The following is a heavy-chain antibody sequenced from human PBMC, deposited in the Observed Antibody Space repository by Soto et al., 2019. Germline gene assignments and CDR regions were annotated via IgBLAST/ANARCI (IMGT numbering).Heavy chain of an antibody. V-gene: IGHV3-30-3*01. Sequence: QVQLVESGGGVVQPGRSLRLSCAASGFTFTNYGMHWVRQAPGKGLEWVAVISYDGSIKYYADSVKGRFTISRDNSKNTLSLQMSSLRDEDTAIYYCARQGGSDMRLRWGQGTLVTVSS. CDR3: ARQGGSDMRLR. J-gene: IGHJ4*02. D-gene: IGHD2-15*01. CDR2: ISYDGSIK. CDR1: GFTFTNYG.